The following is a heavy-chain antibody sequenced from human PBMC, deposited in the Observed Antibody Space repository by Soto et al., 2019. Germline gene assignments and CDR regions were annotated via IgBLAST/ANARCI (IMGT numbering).Heavy chain of an antibody. CDR3: ARGESITMVRGVIDY. D-gene: IGHD3-10*01. V-gene: IGHV3-11*05. CDR2: ISSSNSYT. CDR1: GFTFSDFY. J-gene: IGHJ4*02. Sequence: QVQLVESGGGLVKPGGSLRLSCAASGFTFSDFYMTWIHQAPGKGLEWISYISSSNSYTNYADSVKGRFTISRDNAKNSLYMQMNSLRAEDTAVYYCARGESITMVRGVIDYWGQGTLVTVSS.